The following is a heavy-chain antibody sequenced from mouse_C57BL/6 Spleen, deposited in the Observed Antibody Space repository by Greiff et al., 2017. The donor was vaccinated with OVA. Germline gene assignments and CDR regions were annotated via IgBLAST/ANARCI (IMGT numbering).Heavy chain of an antibody. V-gene: IGHV1-52*01. CDR2: IDPSDSET. CDR3: AREGSSGTFAY. Sequence: QVQLQQPGAELVRPGSSVKLSCKASGYTFTSYWMHWVKQRPLQGLEWIGNIDPSDSETHSNQKFKDKATLTVDKSSSTAYMQLSSLTSEDSAVYYCAREGSSGTFAYWGQGPLVTVSA. D-gene: IGHD3-2*02. J-gene: IGHJ3*01. CDR1: GYTFTSYW.